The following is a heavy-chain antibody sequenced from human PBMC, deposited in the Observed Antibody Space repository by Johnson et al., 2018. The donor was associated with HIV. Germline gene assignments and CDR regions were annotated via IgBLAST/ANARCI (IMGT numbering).Heavy chain of an antibody. Sequence: VQLVESGGGVVQPGRSLRLSCAASGFTFHEYAMHWVRQTPGKGLEWVSGISWNSGSVGYADSVKGRLTISRDNSKKSLYLDMNSLRAEDTAFYYCAKDMLPWFGEFPWAFDVFDIWGQGTMVTVSS. CDR3: AKDMLPWFGEFPWAFDVFDI. V-gene: IGHV3-9*01. D-gene: IGHD3-10*01. CDR2: ISWNSGSV. CDR1: GFTFHEYA. J-gene: IGHJ3*02.